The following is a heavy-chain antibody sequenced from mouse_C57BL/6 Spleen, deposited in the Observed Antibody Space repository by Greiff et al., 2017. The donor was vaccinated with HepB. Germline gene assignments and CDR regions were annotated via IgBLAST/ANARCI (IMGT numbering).Heavy chain of an antibody. V-gene: IGHV1-61*01. Sequence: QVQLKQSGAELVRPGASVKLSCKASGYTFTDYYINWVKQRPGQGLEWIGNIDPSDSETHYNQKFKDKATLTVDKSSSTAYMQLSSLTSEDSAVYYCARGNSYFDYWGQGTTLTVSS. J-gene: IGHJ2*01. CDR3: ARGNSYFDY. CDR2: IDPSDSET. CDR1: GYTFTDYY.